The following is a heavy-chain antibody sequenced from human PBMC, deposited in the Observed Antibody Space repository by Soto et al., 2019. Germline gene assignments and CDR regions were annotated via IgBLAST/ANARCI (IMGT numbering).Heavy chain of an antibody. Sequence: GSLRLSCAASGFTLNNYYLSWVRQAPGKGLEWVGNIKGDGSDPHYVDSVKGRFTISRDNAENSIYLQMNSLKAEDTAMYYCARDPVTADWGQGTLVTVSS. J-gene: IGHJ4*02. CDR3: ARDPVTAD. V-gene: IGHV3-7*03. CDR2: IKGDGSDP. CDR1: GFTLNNYY.